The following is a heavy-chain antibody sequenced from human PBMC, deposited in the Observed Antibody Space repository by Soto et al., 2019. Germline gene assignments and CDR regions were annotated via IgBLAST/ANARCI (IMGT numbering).Heavy chain of an antibody. V-gene: IGHV1-3*01. CDR1: GYTFTSYG. CDR2: INPGNGNT. J-gene: IGHJ4*02. D-gene: IGHD3-22*01. Sequence: ASVKVSCKVSGYTFTSYGINWVRQAPGRGLEWMGWINPGNGNTKYSQQFQGRVIIDRDTSASTAYMELGSLRSEDTAVYYCARGGYFDSSNYLDYWGMGTLVTVSS. CDR3: ARGGYFDSSNYLDY.